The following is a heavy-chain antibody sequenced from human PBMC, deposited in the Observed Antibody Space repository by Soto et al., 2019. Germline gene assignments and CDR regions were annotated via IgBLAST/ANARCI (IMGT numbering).Heavy chain of an antibody. J-gene: IGHJ6*02. CDR3: ARSMVRGVIITTCYGMDV. CDR1: GGSISSSSYY. V-gene: IGHV4-39*01. CDR2: IYYSGRT. D-gene: IGHD3-10*01. Sequence: QLQLQESGPGLVKPSETLSLTCTVSGGSISSSSYYWGWIRQPPGKRLEWIGRIYYSGRTYYNPSLKGRVTISVDTSKNQFCLQLRSVTAADTAVYYWARSMVRGVIITTCYGMDVWGQGTTVTVSS.